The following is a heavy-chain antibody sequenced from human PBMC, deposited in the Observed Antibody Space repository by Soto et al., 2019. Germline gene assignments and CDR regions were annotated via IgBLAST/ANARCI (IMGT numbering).Heavy chain of an antibody. CDR1: GGSISGGGYY. V-gene: IGHV4-30-4*01. CDR3: AREIIPLTTDWYFDL. CDR2: TYDSGST. D-gene: IGHD4-17*01. J-gene: IGHJ2*01. Sequence: QVQLQESGPGLVKPSETLSLTCTVSGGSISGGGYYWSWIRQPPGKGLEWIGYTYDSGSTCYNPSPKSRISISIDTSENQFSLRLTSVTAADTAVYYCAREIIPLTTDWYFDLWGRGTLVTVSS.